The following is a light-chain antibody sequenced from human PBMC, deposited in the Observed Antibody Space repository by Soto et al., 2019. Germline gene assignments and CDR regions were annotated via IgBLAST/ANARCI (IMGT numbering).Light chain of an antibody. V-gene: IGKV3-11*01. CDR3: QQRSNWPGLFT. CDR1: QSVSSY. J-gene: IGKJ3*01. CDR2: DAS. Sequence: EIVLTQSPATLSLSPGERATLSCRASQSVSSYLAWYQQKPGQAPRLLIYDASNRATGIPARFSGSGSGTDFTLTISSLEPEDFAVYYCQQRSNWPGLFTFGPGTKVDI.